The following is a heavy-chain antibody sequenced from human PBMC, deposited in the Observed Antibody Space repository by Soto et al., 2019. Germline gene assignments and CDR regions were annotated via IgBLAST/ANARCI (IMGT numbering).Heavy chain of an antibody. CDR2: INQSGTT. CDR3: ERGGVRYNYAMDV. J-gene: IGHJ6*02. CDR1: GGSFSNYY. V-gene: IGHV4-34*01. D-gene: IGHD3-9*01. Sequence: QVQLQQWGAGQLKASGTLSLTCVVNGGSFSNYYWTWVRRAPGKGLEWIGEINQSGTTSYTAALTRRLTMTLDTSNNNFSLNLTSVTAADTAIYYCERGGVRYNYAMDVWGQGTTVTVSS.